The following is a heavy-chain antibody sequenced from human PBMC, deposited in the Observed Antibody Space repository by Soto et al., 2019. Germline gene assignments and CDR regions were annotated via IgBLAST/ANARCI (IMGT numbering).Heavy chain of an antibody. CDR3: ATSPGSYGTLDAFDI. CDR2: FDPEDGET. CDR1: GYTLTELS. V-gene: IGHV1-24*01. Sequence: ASVKVSCKVSGYTLTELSMHWVRQAPGKGLEWMGGFDPEDGETIYAQKFQGRVTMTEDTSTDTAYMELSSLRSEDTAVYYCATSPGSYGTLDAFDIWGQGTMVTVSS. D-gene: IGHD1-26*01. J-gene: IGHJ3*02.